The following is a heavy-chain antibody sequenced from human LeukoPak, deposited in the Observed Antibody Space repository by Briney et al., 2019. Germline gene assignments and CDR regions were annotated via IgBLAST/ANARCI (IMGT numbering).Heavy chain of an antibody. CDR1: GFTFGIYE. Sequence: GGSLRFSCAASGFTFGIYEMNGVGQAPGKGLKGVSYISSSGSTIHYADSVKGRFTISRDDAKNSLYLQMNSLRAEDTAVYYCARDLGYCTSTSCYSLYGMDVWGKGTTVTVSS. CDR2: ISSSGSTI. D-gene: IGHD2-2*02. J-gene: IGHJ6*04. V-gene: IGHV3-48*03. CDR3: ARDLGYCTSTSCYSLYGMDV.